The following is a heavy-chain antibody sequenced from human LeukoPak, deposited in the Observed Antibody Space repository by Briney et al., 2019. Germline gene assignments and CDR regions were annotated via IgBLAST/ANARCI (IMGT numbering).Heavy chain of an antibody. CDR2: IIVIFGTA. J-gene: IGHJ3*02. D-gene: IGHD7-27*01. V-gene: IGHV1-69*13. Sequence: SVKVSCKASGGTFRSYTISWVRQAPGQGLEWMGGIIVIFGTANYAQKFQGGVTITADESTSTAYVELSSLRSEDTAVYYCARGPGRGFDIWGQGTMVTVSS. CDR1: GGTFRSYT. CDR3: ARGPGRGFDI.